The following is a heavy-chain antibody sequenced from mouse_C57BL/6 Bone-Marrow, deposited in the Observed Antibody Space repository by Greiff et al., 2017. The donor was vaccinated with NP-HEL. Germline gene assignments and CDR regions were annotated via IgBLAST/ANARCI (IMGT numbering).Heavy chain of an antibody. CDR3: AREGAYYSNYPLLDY. D-gene: IGHD2-5*01. CDR2: INPGSGGT. CDR1: GYAFTNYL. Sequence: QVQLQQSGAELVRPGTSVKVSCKASGYAFTNYLIEWVKQRPGQGLEWIGVINPGSGGTNYNEKFKGKATLTADKSSSTAYMQLSSLTSEDSAVYFCAREGAYYSNYPLLDYWGQGTTLTVSS. V-gene: IGHV1-54*01. J-gene: IGHJ2*01.